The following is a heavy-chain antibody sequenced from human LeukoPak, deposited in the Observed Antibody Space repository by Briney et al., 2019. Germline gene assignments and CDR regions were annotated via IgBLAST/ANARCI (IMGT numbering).Heavy chain of an antibody. CDR1: GGTFSSYA. CDR3: ARVLITFGGVIAAFDY. Sequence: SVKVSCKASGGTFSSYAISWVRQAPGQGLEWMGGIIPIFGTANYAQKLQGRVTMTTDTSTSTAYMELRSLRSDDTAVYYCARVLITFGGVIAAFDYWGQGTLVTVSS. V-gene: IGHV1-69*05. J-gene: IGHJ4*02. CDR2: IIPIFGTA. D-gene: IGHD3-16*02.